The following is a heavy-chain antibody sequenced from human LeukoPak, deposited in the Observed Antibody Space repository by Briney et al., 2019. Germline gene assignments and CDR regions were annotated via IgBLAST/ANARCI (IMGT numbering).Heavy chain of an antibody. J-gene: IGHJ4*02. CDR3: ARGEAWYSSGWFSFDY. CDR2: ISWNSGSI. CDR1: GFTFDDYA. Sequence: GGSLRLSCAASGFTFDDYAMHWVRQAPGKGLEWVSGISWNSGSIGYADSVKGRFTISRDNAKNSLYLQMNSLRAEDTAVYYCARGEAWYSSGWFSFDYWGQGTLVTVSS. D-gene: IGHD6-19*01. V-gene: IGHV3-9*01.